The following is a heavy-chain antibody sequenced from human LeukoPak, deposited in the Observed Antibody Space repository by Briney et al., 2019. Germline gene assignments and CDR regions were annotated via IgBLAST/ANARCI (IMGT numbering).Heavy chain of an antibody. V-gene: IGHV3-30*18. CDR1: ILTFNTYG. Sequence: PGRSVRLYCATCILTFNTYGIHWAGKLSEKGLEYVAVVSYDGSNKYYADSVKGRFTNSRDNSKNTLYLKMNSLRAEDTAVYYCAKLVSSSTSCYWCYFDYWGQGTLVTVSS. J-gene: IGHJ4*02. CDR2: VSYDGSNK. CDR3: AKLVSSSTSCYWCYFDY. D-gene: IGHD2-2*01.